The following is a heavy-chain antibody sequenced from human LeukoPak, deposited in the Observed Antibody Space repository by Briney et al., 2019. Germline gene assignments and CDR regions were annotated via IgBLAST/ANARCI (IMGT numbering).Heavy chain of an antibody. Sequence: GGSLRLSCAASGFTFSSYWMSWVRQAPGKGLEWVANIKQDGSEKYYVDSVKGRFTISRDNAKNSLYLQMNSLRAEDTAVYYCVRRGRIAAAGTDQYYFDYWGQGTLVTVSS. CDR3: VRRGRIAAAGTDQYYFDY. D-gene: IGHD6-13*01. V-gene: IGHV3-7*01. J-gene: IGHJ4*02. CDR2: IKQDGSEK. CDR1: GFTFSSYW.